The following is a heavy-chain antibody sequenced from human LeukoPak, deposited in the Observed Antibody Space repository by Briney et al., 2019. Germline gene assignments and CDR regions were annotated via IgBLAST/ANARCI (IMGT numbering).Heavy chain of an antibody. CDR2: ISGSGGST. V-gene: IGHV3-23*01. CDR1: GFTFSSYA. CDR3: AKDRGAAAGSLPPDDY. J-gene: IGHJ4*02. Sequence: PGRSLRLSCAASGFTFSSYAMSWVRQAPGKGLEWVSAISGSGGSTYYADSVKGRFTISRDNSKNTLYLQMNSLRAEDTAVYYCAKDRGAAAGSLPPDDYWGQGTLVTVSS. D-gene: IGHD6-13*01.